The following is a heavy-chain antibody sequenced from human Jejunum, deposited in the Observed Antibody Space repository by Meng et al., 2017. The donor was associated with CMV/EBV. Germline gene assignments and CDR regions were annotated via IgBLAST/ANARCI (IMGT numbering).Heavy chain of an antibody. Sequence: GFTFSSYWMSWVRQAPRKGLEWVANIKQDGSEKYYVDSVKGRFTISRDNAKNSLYLQMNSLRAEDTAVYYCARGSAAAGPDYFDYWGQGTRVTVSS. V-gene: IGHV3-7*01. D-gene: IGHD6-13*01. CDR3: ARGSAAAGPDYFDY. CDR1: GFTFSSYW. J-gene: IGHJ4*02. CDR2: IKQDGSEK.